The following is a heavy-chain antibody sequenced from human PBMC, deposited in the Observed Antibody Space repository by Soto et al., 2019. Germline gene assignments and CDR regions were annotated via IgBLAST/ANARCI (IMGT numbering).Heavy chain of an antibody. CDR2: IRSKTDGGTT. CDR3: TTEGNSYGPGFDY. V-gene: IGHV3-15*01. CDR1: GFTFSNAW. D-gene: IGHD5-18*01. Sequence: GGSLRLSCAVSGFTFSNAWMSWVRQAPGKGLEWVGRIRSKTDGGTTDYAAPVKGRFTISRDDSKNTLYLQMNSLKTEDTAVYYCTTEGNSYGPGFDYWGQGTLVTVSS. J-gene: IGHJ4*02.